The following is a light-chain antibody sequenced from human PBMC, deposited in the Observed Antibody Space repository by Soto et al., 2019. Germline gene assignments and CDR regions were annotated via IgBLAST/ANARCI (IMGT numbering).Light chain of an antibody. CDR1: QGISNW. CDR2: HAS. V-gene: IGKV1-5*01. J-gene: IGKJ1*01. Sequence: DIQMTQSPSTLSASIGDRVTIACRASQGISNWLAWYLQKPGKAPKLLIFHASSLESGVPSRFSGSGSGTEFTLTISSLQSDDFATYYCQQYNTYPTFGQGTKVEIK. CDR3: QQYNTYPT.